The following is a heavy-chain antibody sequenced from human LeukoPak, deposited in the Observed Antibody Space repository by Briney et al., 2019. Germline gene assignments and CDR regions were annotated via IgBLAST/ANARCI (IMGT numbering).Heavy chain of an antibody. V-gene: IGHV4-61*02. CDR1: GFSITSGTFY. J-gene: IGHJ1*01. CDR3: TRGTSWFFTN. Sequence: SETLSLTCDVSGFSITSGTFYWSWIRQSAGKGLEWIGRLSSSGGTTDNPSLQNRVTISRDTSQNQFFLTLTSVTAADTALYYCTRGTSWFFTNWGQGILVTVSS. D-gene: IGHD6-13*01. CDR2: LSSSGGT.